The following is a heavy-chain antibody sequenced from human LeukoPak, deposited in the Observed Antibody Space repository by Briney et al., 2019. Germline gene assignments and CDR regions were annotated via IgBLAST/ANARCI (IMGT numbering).Heavy chain of an antibody. V-gene: IGHV3-23*01. D-gene: IGHD1-26*01. J-gene: IGHJ4*03. CDR2: ITGSGGST. Sequence: GGSLGLSCAASGFTFNNYAMNWVRQAPGKGLEWVSAITGSGGSTYSAGSVKGRFTISRDNSKGTLYLQVNSLRADDTAVYYCAKSRGFSGTYPSDYWGQGTLVTVSS. CDR3: AKSRGFSGTYPSDY. CDR1: GFTFNNYA.